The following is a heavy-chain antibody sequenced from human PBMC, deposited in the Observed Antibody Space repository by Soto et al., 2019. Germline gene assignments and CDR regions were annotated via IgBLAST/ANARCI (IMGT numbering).Heavy chain of an antibody. Sequence: LRLSCAASGFTFSSYEMNWVRQAPGKGLEWVSYISSSGSTIYYADSVKGRFTISRDNAKNSLYLQMNSLRAEGTAVYYCARDRYSSSFAYYYGMDVWGQGTTVTVSS. D-gene: IGHD6-6*01. J-gene: IGHJ6*02. CDR2: ISSSGSTI. CDR3: ARDRYSSSFAYYYGMDV. V-gene: IGHV3-48*03. CDR1: GFTFSSYE.